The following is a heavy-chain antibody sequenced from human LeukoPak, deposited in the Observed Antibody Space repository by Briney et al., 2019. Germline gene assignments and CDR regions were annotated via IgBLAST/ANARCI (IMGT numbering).Heavy chain of an antibody. CDR1: GGSISSYY. D-gene: IGHD2-2*02. V-gene: IGHV4-4*07. CDR2: IYTSGST. J-gene: IGHJ6*03. Sequence: SETLSLTCTVSGGSISSYYWSWIRQPAGKGLEWIGRIYTSGSTNYIPSLKSRVTMSVDTSKNQFSLKLSSVTAADTAVYYCARDQYCSSTSCYTGGFTSYYYYYMDVWGKGTTVTVSS. CDR3: ARDQYCSSTSCYTGGFTSYYYYYMDV.